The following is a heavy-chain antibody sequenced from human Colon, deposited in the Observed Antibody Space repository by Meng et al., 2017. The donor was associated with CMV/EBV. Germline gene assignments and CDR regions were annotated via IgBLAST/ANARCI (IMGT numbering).Heavy chain of an antibody. D-gene: IGHD3-10*01. J-gene: IGHJ4*02. CDR2: ISTTVSYV. CDR1: GFTFSSYS. CDR3: AREPGTYGYLDF. Sequence: EVQLVESGGGLVQAGGSLRLSCAASGFTFSSYSMNWVRQSPGKGLEWVSSISTTVSYVYYADSVKGRFTISRDNAKNSLYLQMDSLRAEDTAVYYCAREPGTYGYLDFWGQGTLVTVSS. V-gene: IGHV3-21*01.